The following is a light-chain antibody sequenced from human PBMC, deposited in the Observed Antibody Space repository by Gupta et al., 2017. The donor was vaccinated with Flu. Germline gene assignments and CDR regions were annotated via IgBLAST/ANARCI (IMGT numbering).Light chain of an antibody. Sequence: PAPLSVSPRESVTLSCRASQSIARNLAWYQQKPGQAPNLLIYGASTRATGIPARFSGSGSGTDFTLKISRLQSEDVAVYYCQQYHNGPLTFGRGTKVEIK. CDR3: QQYHNGPLT. CDR1: QSIARN. V-gene: IGKV3-15*01. J-gene: IGKJ4*01. CDR2: GAS.